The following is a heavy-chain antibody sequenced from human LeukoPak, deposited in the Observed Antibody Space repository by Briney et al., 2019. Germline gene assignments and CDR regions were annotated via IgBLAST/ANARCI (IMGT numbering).Heavy chain of an antibody. CDR2: IIPIFGTA. J-gene: IGHJ5*02. D-gene: IGHD3-9*01. Sequence: GASAKVSCKASGGTFSSYAISWVRQAPGQGLEWMGGIIPIFGTANYAQKFQGRVTITADESTSTAYMELSSLRSEDTAVYYCAREYVYDILTGYYTWFDPWGQGTLVTVSS. V-gene: IGHV1-69*13. CDR1: GGTFSSYA. CDR3: AREYVYDILTGYYTWFDP.